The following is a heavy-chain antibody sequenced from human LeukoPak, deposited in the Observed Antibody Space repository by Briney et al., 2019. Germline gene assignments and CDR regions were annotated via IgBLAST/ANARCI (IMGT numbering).Heavy chain of an antibody. D-gene: IGHD4-11*01. V-gene: IGHV4-4*07. CDR3: ARQGRIPGHAVPVPDGPATEYSYYYMDV. CDR1: GGSMVPYY. CDR2: IYIGGGT. Sequence: SETLSLTCTVSGGSMVPYYWSWVRQPAGKGLEWLGHIYIGGGTKYNPSLKSRVTVSIDRSMNQFSLRLTSVTAADTAAYYCARQGRIPGHAVPVPDGPATEYSYYYMDVWGNGTTVTVSS. J-gene: IGHJ6*03.